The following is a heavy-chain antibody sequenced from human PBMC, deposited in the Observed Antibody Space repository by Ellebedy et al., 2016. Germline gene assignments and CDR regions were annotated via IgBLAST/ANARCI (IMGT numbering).Heavy chain of an antibody. CDR1: GDSVSSNSAA. J-gene: IGHJ6*02. V-gene: IGHV6-1*01. CDR2: TYYRSKWYN. CDR3: VRDRCGGSICTSDYGMDV. Sequence: SQTLSLTCAISGDSVSSNSAAWNWIRQSPSRGLEWLGRTYYRSKWYNDYAVSVKSRITINPDTSKNQFSLQLNSVTPEDTAMYYCVRDRCGGSICTSDYGMDVWGQGTTVTVSS. D-gene: IGHD2-21*01.